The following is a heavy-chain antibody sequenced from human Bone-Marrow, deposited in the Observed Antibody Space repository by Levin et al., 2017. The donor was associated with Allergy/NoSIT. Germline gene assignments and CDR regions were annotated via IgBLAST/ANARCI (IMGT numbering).Heavy chain of an antibody. CDR2: ISRSGDRT. CDR1: GFSFSNHA. CDR3: ARGPDESGFFGVVVIPVYYMDV. J-gene: IGHJ6*03. V-gene: IGHV3-23*01. D-gene: IGHD3-3*01. Sequence: QAGGSLRLSCAASGFSFSNHAMTWVRQAPGQGLEWVAGISRSGDRTFYTDSVKGRFTISRDNSKNTVDLQMDSLRAEDSALYYCARGPDESGFFGVVVIPVYYMDVWGKGTTVTVSS.